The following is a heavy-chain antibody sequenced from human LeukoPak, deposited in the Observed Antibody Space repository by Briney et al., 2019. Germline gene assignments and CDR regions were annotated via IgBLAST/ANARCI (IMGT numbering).Heavy chain of an antibody. Sequence: PSETLSLTCTVSGGSVSSSHYWGWIRQPPGKGLEWIGSICSGGNMCFNPIFESRVTISVDSSRSYFFLQLTSATAADTAVYFCARDGPWKSDSWGRGTLVTVSS. J-gene: IGHJ4*02. CDR3: ARDGPWKSDS. CDR2: ICSGGNM. V-gene: IGHV4-39*02. CDR1: GGSVSSSHY. D-gene: IGHD1-1*01.